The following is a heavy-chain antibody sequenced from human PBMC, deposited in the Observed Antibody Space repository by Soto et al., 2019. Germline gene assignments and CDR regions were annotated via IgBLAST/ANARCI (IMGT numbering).Heavy chain of an antibody. J-gene: IGHJ3*02. Sequence: GASVKVSCKASGYTFTSYGISWVRQAPGQGLEWMGWISAYNGNTNYAQKLQGRVTMTTDTSTSTAYMELRSLRSDDTAVYYCARIKRRYCSSTSCADAFDIWGQGTMVTVSS. CDR1: GYTFTSYG. V-gene: IGHV1-18*01. CDR2: ISAYNGNT. D-gene: IGHD2-2*01. CDR3: ARIKRRYCSSTSCADAFDI.